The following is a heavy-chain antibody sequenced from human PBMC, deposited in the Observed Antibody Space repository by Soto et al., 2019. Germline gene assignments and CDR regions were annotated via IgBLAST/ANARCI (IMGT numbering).Heavy chain of an antibody. D-gene: IGHD3-10*01. CDR1: GFTFSASA. J-gene: IGHJ3*01. CDR3: ARDPAWRYYVTPGNAFEV. Sequence: LRLSCAASGFTFSASAMHWVRQAPGKGLQWVAVISHDGSNKFYADSVEGRFTISRDNSKNTLYVQMSSLRTEDTALYYCARDPAWRYYVTPGNAFEVWGQGTVVTVSS. CDR2: ISHDGSNK. V-gene: IGHV3-30-3*01.